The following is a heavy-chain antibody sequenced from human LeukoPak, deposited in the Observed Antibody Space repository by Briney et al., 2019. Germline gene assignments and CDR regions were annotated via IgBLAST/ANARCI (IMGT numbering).Heavy chain of an antibody. J-gene: IGHJ5*02. Sequence: TSETLSLTCTVSGGSISSGSYYWSWIRQPAGKGLEWIGRIYTSGSTNYNPSLKSRVTISVDTSKNQFSLKLSSVTAADTAVYYCAREGSRFLLYNWFDPWGQGTLVTVSS. V-gene: IGHV4-61*02. CDR1: GGSISSGSYY. CDR2: IYTSGST. CDR3: AREGSRFLLYNWFDP. D-gene: IGHD3-16*01.